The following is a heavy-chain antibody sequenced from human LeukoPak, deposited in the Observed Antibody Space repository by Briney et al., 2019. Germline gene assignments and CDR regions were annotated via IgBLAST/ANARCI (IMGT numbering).Heavy chain of an antibody. D-gene: IGHD6-6*01. Sequence: AGESLKISCKGSGYSFTSYWISWVRQMPGKGLEWMGRIDPSDSYTNYSPSFQGHVTISADKSITTAYLQWSSLKASDTAMYYCAREGRSSSPMDYWGQGTLVTVSS. CDR2: IDPSDSYT. CDR1: GYSFTSYW. CDR3: AREGRSSSPMDY. J-gene: IGHJ4*02. V-gene: IGHV5-10-1*01.